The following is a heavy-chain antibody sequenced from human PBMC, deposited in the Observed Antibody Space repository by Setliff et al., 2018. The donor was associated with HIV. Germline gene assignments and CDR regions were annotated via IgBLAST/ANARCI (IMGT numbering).Heavy chain of an antibody. CDR1: SSGGYF. Sequence: SSGGYFWSWIRQFPGKGLEWVALTSWDGGTAKYADSVKGRFTISRDNSKNSLHLQMDSLRAEDTAVYYCARGAYGYYFDYWGQGALVTVSS. J-gene: IGHJ4*02. D-gene: IGHD4-17*01. CDR2: TSWDGGTA. CDR3: ARGAYGYYFDY. V-gene: IGHV3-43*01.